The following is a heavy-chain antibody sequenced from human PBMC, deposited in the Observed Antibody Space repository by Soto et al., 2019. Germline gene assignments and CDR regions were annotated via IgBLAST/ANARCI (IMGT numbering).Heavy chain of an antibody. D-gene: IGHD3-3*01. CDR1: GFTFSSYC. V-gene: IGHV3-30*18. CDR2: ISYDGSNK. CDR3: AKDVLRFLEWLAFYGMDV. Sequence: PGGSLRLSCAASGFTFSSYCMHWVRQAPGKGLEWVAVISYDGSNKYYADSVKGRFTISRDNSKNTLYLQMNSLRAEDTAVYYCAKDVLRFLEWLAFYGMDVWGHGTTVTSP. J-gene: IGHJ6*02.